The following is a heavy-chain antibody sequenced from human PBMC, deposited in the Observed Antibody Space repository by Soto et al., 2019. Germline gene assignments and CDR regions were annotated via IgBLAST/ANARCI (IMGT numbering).Heavy chain of an antibody. D-gene: IGHD2-2*01. CDR3: ARVGIVVVPAARRFEP. CDR1: GGSFRGYY. V-gene: IGHV4-34*01. J-gene: IGHJ5*02. CDR2: INHSGST. Sequence: QVQLQQWRAGLLKPSETLSLTCAAYGGSFRGYYWSWIRQPPGKGLEWIGEINHSGSTNYNPSLKSRGTISVDPSTNQFSLTLCPVAGAETAVYYCARVGIVVVPAARRFEPWGQRTLVAVSS.